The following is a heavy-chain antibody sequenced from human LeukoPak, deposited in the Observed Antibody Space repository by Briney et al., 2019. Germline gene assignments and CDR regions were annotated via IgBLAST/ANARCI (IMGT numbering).Heavy chain of an antibody. J-gene: IGHJ4*02. CDR1: GFTFSDYY. Sequence: PGGSLRLSCAASGFTFSDYYMSWIRQAPGKGLEWVSYISSSGSTIYYADSVKGRFTISRDNAKNPLYLQMNSLRAEDTAVYYCARDPGSYYYDSSGYYYHDYWGQGTLVTVSS. CDR3: ARDPGSYYYDSSGYYYHDY. CDR2: ISSSGSTI. V-gene: IGHV3-11*04. D-gene: IGHD3-22*01.